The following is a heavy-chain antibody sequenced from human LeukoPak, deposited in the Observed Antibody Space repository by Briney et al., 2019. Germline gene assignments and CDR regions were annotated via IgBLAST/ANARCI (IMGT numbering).Heavy chain of an antibody. CDR2: ISAYNGNT. D-gene: IGHD5-24*01. CDR1: GGTFSSYA. CDR3: ARIRRDGYNGAFDI. Sequence: ASVKVSCKASGGTFSSYAISWVRQAPGQGLEWMGWISAYNGNTNYAQKLQGRVTMTTDTSTSTAYMELRSLRSDDTAVYYCARIRRDGYNGAFDIWGQGTMVTVSS. J-gene: IGHJ3*02. V-gene: IGHV1-18*01.